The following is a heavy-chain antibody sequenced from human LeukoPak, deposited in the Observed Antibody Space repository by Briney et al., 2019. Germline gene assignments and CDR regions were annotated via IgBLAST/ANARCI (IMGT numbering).Heavy chain of an antibody. V-gene: IGHV5-51*01. D-gene: IGHD1-26*01. CDR1: GYSFTSYW. CDR2: IYTGDSDT. CDR3: ARMSGITAPFDY. J-gene: IGHJ4*02. Sequence: GESLKISCKGSGYSFTSYWIVWVRQMPGKGVEWMGIIYTGDSDTTYSPSFQGQVTISADKSISTAYLQWSSLKASDTAMFYCARMSGITAPFDYWGQGTLVTVSS.